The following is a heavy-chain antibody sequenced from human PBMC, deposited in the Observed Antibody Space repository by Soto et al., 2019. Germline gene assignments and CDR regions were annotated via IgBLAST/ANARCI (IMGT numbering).Heavy chain of an antibody. CDR1: GFSLSTSGVG. V-gene: IGHV2-5*02. D-gene: IGHD2-21*02. J-gene: IGHJ6*02. CDR3: IQSRCGGDCLQSYASHYYYGLDV. Sequence: QITLKESGPTLVKPTQTLTLTCTFSGFSLSTSGVGVGWIRQPPGKALEWLALIYWDDDKRYSPSLRSRLTISKDTSKHQVVLTMTNMDPADTATYYCIQSRCGGDCLQSYASHYYYGLDVWGQGTTVAVSS. CDR2: IYWDDDK.